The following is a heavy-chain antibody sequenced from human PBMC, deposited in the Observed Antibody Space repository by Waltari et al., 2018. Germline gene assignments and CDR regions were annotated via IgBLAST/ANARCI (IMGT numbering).Heavy chain of an antibody. CDR2: ISNSGDTT. CDR3: VREYYGILTGYYFDY. Sequence: DVQLVESGGDLVQPGVSLRLSCAASGFRFNTFEMNWVRQAPGKGLEWLSYISNSGDTTHYADPVKGRFTISRDNAKDLLYLQMDSLRVEDTAVYYCVREYYGILTGYYFDYWGQGTLVTVSS. D-gene: IGHD3-9*01. J-gene: IGHJ4*02. V-gene: IGHV3-48*03. CDR1: GFRFNTFE.